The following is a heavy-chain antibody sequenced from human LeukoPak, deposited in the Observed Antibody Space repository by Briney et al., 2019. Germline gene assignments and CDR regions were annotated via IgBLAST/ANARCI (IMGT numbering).Heavy chain of an antibody. CDR2: ISFDGGNT. CDR1: RFTFSSYG. Sequence: GGSLRLSCAASRFTFSSYGMHWVRQAPGKGLEWVAFISFDGGNTLYPDSVKGRFTISRDNYRNTLDLQMNSLRPGDTAVYYCARDGDVDYYDSSGYALDMWGQGTKVTVSS. CDR3: ARDGDVDYYDSSGYALDM. J-gene: IGHJ3*02. D-gene: IGHD3-22*01. V-gene: IGHV3-30-3*01.